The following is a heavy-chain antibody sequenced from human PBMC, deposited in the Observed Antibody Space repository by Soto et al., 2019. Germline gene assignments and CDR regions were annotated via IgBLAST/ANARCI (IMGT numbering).Heavy chain of an antibody. CDR1: GFTFSSYA. Sequence: EVQLLESGGGLVQPGGSLRLSCAASGFTFSSYAMCWVRQAPGKGLEWVSAISGSGGSTYYADSVKGRFTISRDNTKNTLYLQMNSLRAEDTAVDYCAKDIAYYGSGVIRGAFDIWGQGTMVTVSS. CDR2: ISGSGGST. CDR3: AKDIAYYGSGVIRGAFDI. D-gene: IGHD3-10*01. J-gene: IGHJ3*02. V-gene: IGHV3-23*01.